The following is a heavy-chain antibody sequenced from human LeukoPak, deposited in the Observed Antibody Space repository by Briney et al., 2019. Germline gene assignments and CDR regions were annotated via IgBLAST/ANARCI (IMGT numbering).Heavy chain of an antibody. D-gene: IGHD6-13*01. Sequence: PSETLSLTCAVYGGSFSGYYWSWIRQPPGKGLEWIGEINHSGSTNCNPSLKSRVTISVDTSKNQFSLKLSSVTAADTAVYYCAREPGSIAARVGGQGTLVTVSS. CDR1: GGSFSGYY. CDR2: INHSGST. CDR3: AREPGSIAARV. J-gene: IGHJ4*02. V-gene: IGHV4-34*01.